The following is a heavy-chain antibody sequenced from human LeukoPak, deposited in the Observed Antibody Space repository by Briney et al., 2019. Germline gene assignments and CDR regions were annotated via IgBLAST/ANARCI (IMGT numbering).Heavy chain of an antibody. Sequence: GGSLRLSCAASGFTFSGYAMSWVRQAPGKGLEWVSAISGSGGSTYYADSVKGRFTISRDNSKNTLYLQMNSLRAEDTAVYYCAKDTDYYDSRGYYYSPNSFDYWGQGTLVTVSS. D-gene: IGHD3-22*01. J-gene: IGHJ4*02. CDR3: AKDTDYYDSRGYYYSPNSFDY. V-gene: IGHV3-23*01. CDR2: ISGSGGST. CDR1: GFTFSGYA.